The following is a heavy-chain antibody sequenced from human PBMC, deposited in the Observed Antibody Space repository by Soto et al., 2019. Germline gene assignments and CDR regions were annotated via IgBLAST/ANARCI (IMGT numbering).Heavy chain of an antibody. D-gene: IGHD4-17*01. V-gene: IGHV4-59*08. CDR2: IYYSGST. Sequence: QVQLQESGPGLVKPSETLSLTCTVSGGSISSYYWSWIRQPPGKGLEWIGYIYYSGSTNYIPSLKSRVTISVDTSKNQFSLKLSSVTAADTAVYYCARHVNYGDYFDYWGQGTLVTVSS. J-gene: IGHJ4*02. CDR3: ARHVNYGDYFDY. CDR1: GGSISSYY.